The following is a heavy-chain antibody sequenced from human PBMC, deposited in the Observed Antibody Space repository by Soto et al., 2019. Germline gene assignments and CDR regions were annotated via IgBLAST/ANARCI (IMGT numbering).Heavy chain of an antibody. J-gene: IGHJ4*02. V-gene: IGHV6-1*01. CDR2: TYYRSKWYN. CDR3: ARGEALWYYDSSGYLFDY. D-gene: IGHD3-22*01. CDR1: GDSVSSNSAA. Sequence: PSQTLSLTCAISGDSVSSNSAAWNWIRQSPSRGLEWLGRTYYRSKWYNDYAVSVKSRITINPDASKNQFSLQLNSVTPEDTAVYYCARGEALWYYDSSGYLFDYWGQGTLVTV.